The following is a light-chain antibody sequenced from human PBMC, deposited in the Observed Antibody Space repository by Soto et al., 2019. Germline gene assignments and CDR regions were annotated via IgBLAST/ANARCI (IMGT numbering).Light chain of an antibody. V-gene: IGKV3-20*01. Sequence: EIVLMQSPGTLSLSPGERATLSCRASQSISDSYLAWYQQKPGQAPRLLIYGASSRPTGIPDRFSGSGSGTDFTLTISRLEAEDFAVYYCQQYDSLPITFGPGTKVDIK. J-gene: IGKJ3*01. CDR2: GAS. CDR1: QSISDSY. CDR3: QQYDSLPIT.